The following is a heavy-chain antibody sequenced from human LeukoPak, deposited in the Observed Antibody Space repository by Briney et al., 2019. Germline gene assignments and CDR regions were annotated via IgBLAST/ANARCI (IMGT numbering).Heavy chain of an antibody. CDR2: ISYDGSNK. D-gene: IGHD3-3*01. Sequence: GRSLRLSCAASGFTFSSYAMHWVRQAPGKGLEWEAVISYDGSNKYYADSVKGRFTISRDNSKNTLYLQMNSLRAEDTAVYYCASGTAYYDFWSGHSLDPWGQGTLVTVSS. V-gene: IGHV3-30*16. CDR3: ASGTAYYDFWSGHSLDP. J-gene: IGHJ5*02. CDR1: GFTFSSYA.